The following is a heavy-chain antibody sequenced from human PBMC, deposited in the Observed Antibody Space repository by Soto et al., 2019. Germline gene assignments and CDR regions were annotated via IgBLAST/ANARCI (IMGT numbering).Heavy chain of an antibody. D-gene: IGHD4-17*01. Sequence: ASVKVSCKASGGTFSSYAISWVRQAPGQGLEWMGGIIPIFGTANYAQKFQGRVTITADESTSTAYMELSSLRSEDTAVYYCARETGDYGDYVRAFDLWGQGTMVTVSS. CDR2: IIPIFGTA. V-gene: IGHV1-69*13. CDR1: GGTFSSYA. CDR3: ARETGDYGDYVRAFDL. J-gene: IGHJ3*01.